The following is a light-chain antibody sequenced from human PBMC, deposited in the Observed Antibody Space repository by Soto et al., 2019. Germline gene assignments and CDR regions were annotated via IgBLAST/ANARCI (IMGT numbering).Light chain of an antibody. CDR2: DVS. J-gene: IGKJ2*01. CDR3: QQYRTYST. Sequence: DILMTQSPSALSASVGDRGTFTCRASQSISSELAWYQQKPGKAPKLLFYDVSSLESGVPSRFSGSGSGTDFTLTISSLQPDDFATYYCQQYRTYSTFGQGTKLEIK. CDR1: QSISSE. V-gene: IGKV1-5*01.